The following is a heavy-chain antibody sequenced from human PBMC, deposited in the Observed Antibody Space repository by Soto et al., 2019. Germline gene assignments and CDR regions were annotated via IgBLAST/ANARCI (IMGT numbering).Heavy chain of an antibody. CDR2: ISNSGNTI. Sequence: PGGSLRLSCVASGFVFKNYEMNWVRQAPGKGLGWISYISNSGNTIYVADSMRGRFTISRDNAKNSLFLQMNSLRADDTAVHYCARDIDNRDYYYGLDVWGQGTTVTVSS. CDR3: ARDIDNRDYYYGLDV. J-gene: IGHJ6*02. CDR1: GFVFKNYE. D-gene: IGHD1-20*01. V-gene: IGHV3-48*03.